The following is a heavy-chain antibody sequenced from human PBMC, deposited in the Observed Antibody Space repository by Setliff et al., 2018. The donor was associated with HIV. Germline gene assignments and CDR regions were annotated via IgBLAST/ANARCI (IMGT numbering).Heavy chain of an antibody. CDR2: INPSGGST. D-gene: IGHD3-22*01. CDR3: ARERLGRSGFEYLQH. J-gene: IGHJ1*01. Sequence: ASVKVSCKASGDIFTSYYMHWVRQAPGQGTDWMGVINPSGGSTIYAQKIQGRVTMTRDTSTSTVDMQLSTLRSEDTAVYYCARERLGRSGFEYLQHWGQGTLVTVSS. V-gene: IGHV1-46*01. CDR1: GDIFTSYY.